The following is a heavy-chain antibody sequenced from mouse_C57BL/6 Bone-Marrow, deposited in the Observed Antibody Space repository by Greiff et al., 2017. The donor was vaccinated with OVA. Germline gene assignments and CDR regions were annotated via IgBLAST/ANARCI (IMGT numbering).Heavy chain of an antibody. CDR2: ISGGGGNT. CDR3: ARQGDGSGLDY. V-gene: IGHV5-9*01. CDR1: GFTFSSYT. J-gene: IGHJ2*01. Sequence: EVKVEESGGGLVKPGGSLKLSCAASGFTFSSYTMSWVRQTPEKRLEWVATISGGGGNTYYPDSVKGRFTISRDNAKNTLYLQMSSLRSEDTALYYCARQGDGSGLDYWGQGTTLTVSS. D-gene: IGHD3-2*02.